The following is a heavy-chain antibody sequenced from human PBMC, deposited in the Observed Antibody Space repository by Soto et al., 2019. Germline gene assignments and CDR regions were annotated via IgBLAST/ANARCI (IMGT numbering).Heavy chain of an antibody. CDR2: IYHSGTT. Sequence: QVQLQESGPGLVKPSGTLFLTCAVSGGSISDNWWSWVRQPPGKGLEWIGEIYHSGTTYYTPSLRSRVVILVDKSASQISLTLSSVTAADTAVYYCARHVAVPRTRGFDDGGPGTLVAVSS. J-gene: IGHJ4*02. V-gene: IGHV4-4*02. D-gene: IGHD2-21*01. CDR1: GGSISDNW. CDR3: ARHVAVPRTRGFDD.